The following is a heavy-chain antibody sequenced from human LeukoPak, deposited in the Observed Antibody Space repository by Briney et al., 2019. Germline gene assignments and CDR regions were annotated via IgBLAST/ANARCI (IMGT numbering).Heavy chain of an antibody. CDR2: MHPNSGTA. CDR1: GYTFTSYD. D-gene: IGHD2-2*02. CDR3: AREICSSTSCYNVDC. V-gene: IGHV1-8*03. Sequence: RASVKVSCKASGYTFTSYDINWVRQATGQGLEWMGWMHPNSGTAGYAHNFQGRVTITGDTSMSTAYMELSSLRSEDAAVYYCAREICSSTSCYNVDCWGQGTLVTVSS. J-gene: IGHJ4*02.